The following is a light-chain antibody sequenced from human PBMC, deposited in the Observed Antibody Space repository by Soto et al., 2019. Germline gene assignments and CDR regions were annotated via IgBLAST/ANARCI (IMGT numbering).Light chain of an antibody. V-gene: IGKV3-20*01. CDR2: GAS. CDR1: QSVSGNY. CDR3: HQYGSSPPT. Sequence: EIVFTQSPGTLSLSPGERSTLSCMASQSVSGNYLAWYQQKPGQAPRLLMSGASNRATGITDGFTGSGSGTDFTLTISRLEPEDFAVYYCHQYGSSPPTFGQGTKVDIK. J-gene: IGKJ1*01.